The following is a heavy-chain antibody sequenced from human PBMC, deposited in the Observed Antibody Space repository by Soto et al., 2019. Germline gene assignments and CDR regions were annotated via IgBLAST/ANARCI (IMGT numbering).Heavy chain of an antibody. J-gene: IGHJ3*02. CDR1: GFTFSSYA. Sequence: GGSLRLSCAASGFTFSSYAMSWVRQAPGKGLEWVSAISGSGGSTYYADSVKGRFTISRDNSKNTLYLQMNSLRAEDTAVYYCAKAPKELLRYFDWLLISAFDIWGQGTMVTVSS. CDR3: AKAPKELLRYFDWLLISAFDI. CDR2: ISGSGGST. D-gene: IGHD3-9*01. V-gene: IGHV3-23*01.